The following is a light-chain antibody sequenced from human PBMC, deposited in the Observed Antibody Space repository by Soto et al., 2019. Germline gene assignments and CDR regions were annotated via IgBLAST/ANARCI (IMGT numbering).Light chain of an antibody. V-gene: IGKV1-5*03. Sequence: DIQMTQSPSTLSASVGDRVTITCRASQSISSWLAWYQQKPGKAPKVLIYKASSLDSGVPSRFSGSGSGTEFPLAISSLQPDDFATYYCQQYNNYPWTFGQGPKVEIK. CDR2: KAS. CDR3: QQYNNYPWT. CDR1: QSISSW. J-gene: IGKJ1*01.